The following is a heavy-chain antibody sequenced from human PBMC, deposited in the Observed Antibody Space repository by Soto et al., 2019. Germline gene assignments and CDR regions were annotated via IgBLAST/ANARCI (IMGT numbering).Heavy chain of an antibody. J-gene: IGHJ3*02. D-gene: IGHD3-22*01. Sequence: GGSLRLSCAASGFTFSSYGMHWVRQAPGKGLEWVAVIWYDGSNKYYADSVKGRFTISRDNSKNTLYLQMNSLRAEDTAVYYCAREALIVVRASHISGKTTMLTLS. CDR2: IWYDGSNK. V-gene: IGHV3-33*01. CDR3: AREALIVVRASHI. CDR1: GFTFSSYG.